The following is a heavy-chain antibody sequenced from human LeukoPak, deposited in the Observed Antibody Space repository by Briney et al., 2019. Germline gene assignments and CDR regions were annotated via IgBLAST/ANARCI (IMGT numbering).Heavy chain of an antibody. CDR2: ISPNSGGT. J-gene: IGHJ4*02. D-gene: IGHD1-26*01. CDR3: ARDSSGGYLDY. CDR1: GYTFTGYY. Sequence: ASVKVSCKASGYTFTGYYMHWVRQAPGQGLEWMGWISPNSGGTNYAQQFQGRVTMTRDTSISTAYMELSRLRSDGTAVYYCARDSSGGYLDYWGQGTLVTVSS. V-gene: IGHV1-2*02.